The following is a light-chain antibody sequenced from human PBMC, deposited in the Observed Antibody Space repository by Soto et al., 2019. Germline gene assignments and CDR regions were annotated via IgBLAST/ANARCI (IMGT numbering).Light chain of an antibody. CDR2: AAS. CDR3: LLDFRYFWA. Sequence: AIQLTQSPSSLSASVGDRVTITCRASQAIRTAVGWYQQKPGKVPKLLIYAASALQSGVPSRFSGSGSGTDFTLTISSLQPEDFATYYCLLDFRYFWAFGQGTKV. J-gene: IGKJ1*01. CDR1: QAIRTA. V-gene: IGKV1-6*01.